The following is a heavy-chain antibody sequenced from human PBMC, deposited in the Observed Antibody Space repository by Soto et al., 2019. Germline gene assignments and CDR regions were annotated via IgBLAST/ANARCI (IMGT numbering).Heavy chain of an antibody. D-gene: IGHD3-10*01. J-gene: IGHJ4*02. CDR3: AKDIDYYGSGIFGILDY. V-gene: IGHV3-9*01. CDR1: GFTFDDYA. CDR2: ISWNSGSI. Sequence: GGSLRLSCAASGFTFDDYAMHWVRQAPGKGLEWVSGISWNSGSIGYADSVKGRFTISRDNAKNSLYLQMNSLRAEDTALYYCAKDIDYYGSGIFGILDYWGQGTLVTVSS.